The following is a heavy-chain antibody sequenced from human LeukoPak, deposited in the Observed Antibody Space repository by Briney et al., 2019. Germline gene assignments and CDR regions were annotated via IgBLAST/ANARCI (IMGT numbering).Heavy chain of an antibody. V-gene: IGHV1-18*01. CDR1: GYTFISYG. D-gene: IGHD3-3*01. J-gene: IGHJ4*02. Sequence: ASVKVSCKASGYTFISYGXTWVRQXPGQGLEWLGWISAYNGNIDYAQKLQGRVTLTTDTSTSTAYMEVRSLRSDDTAVYYCASMSGYYPSYYFDYWGQGTLVTVSS. CDR2: ISAYNGNI. CDR3: ASMSGYYPSYYFDY.